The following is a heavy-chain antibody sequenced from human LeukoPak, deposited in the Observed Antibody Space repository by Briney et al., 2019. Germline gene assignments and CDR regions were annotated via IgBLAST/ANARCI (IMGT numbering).Heavy chain of an antibody. D-gene: IGHD3-10*02. CDR3: AELGITMIGGV. J-gene: IGHJ6*04. CDR2: ISSSGSNI. Sequence: GGSLRLSCAPSGFTFSSYEMNWVRQAPGKGLEWVSYISSSGSNIYYADSVKGRFTISRDNAKNSLYLQMNSLRAEGTAVYYCAELGITMIGGVWGKGTTVTISS. CDR1: GFTFSSYE. V-gene: IGHV3-48*03.